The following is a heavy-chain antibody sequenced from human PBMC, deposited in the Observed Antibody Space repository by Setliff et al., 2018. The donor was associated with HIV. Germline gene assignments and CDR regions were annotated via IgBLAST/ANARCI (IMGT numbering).Heavy chain of an antibody. D-gene: IGHD6-6*01. CDR2: INYSGKT. CDR1: GGSFSGFY. CDR3: ARATYGSRAGTGLYFDS. Sequence: SETLSLTCGISGGSFSGFYWAWIRQPPGKGLEWIGEINYSGKTNKNPSLKSRVTISADTSRTQFSLNLISVTAADTAVYYCARATYGSRAGTGLYFDSWGQGALVTSPQ. V-gene: IGHV4-34*01. J-gene: IGHJ4*02.